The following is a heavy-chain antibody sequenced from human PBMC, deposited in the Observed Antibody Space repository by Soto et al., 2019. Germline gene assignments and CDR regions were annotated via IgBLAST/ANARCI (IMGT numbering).Heavy chain of an antibody. CDR3: ARDLWGYCGTDCYPLDV. D-gene: IGHD2-21*02. V-gene: IGHV4-59*01. Sequence: PSDTLSLTCTVSGGSISRYYWSWIRQPPGKGLEWIGYMYNTGSTVYNPPFKSRVTISVDTSKNQFSLKLNSVTAADTAVYYCARDLWGYCGTDCYPLDVWGQGTTVTVSS. J-gene: IGHJ6*02. CDR2: MYNTGST. CDR1: GGSISRYY.